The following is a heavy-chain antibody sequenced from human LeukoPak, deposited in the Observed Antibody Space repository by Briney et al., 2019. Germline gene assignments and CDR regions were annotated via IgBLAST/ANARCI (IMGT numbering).Heavy chain of an antibody. J-gene: IGHJ4*02. CDR3: AKDRVAVADTCYFDY. Sequence: GGSLRLSCAASGFTFSSHAMNWVRQAPGKGLEWVSGISNSGGSTYYADSVKGRFTISRDNSKNTLYLQMNSLRAEDTAVYYXAKDRVAVADTCYFDYWGQGTLVTVSS. D-gene: IGHD6-19*01. CDR1: GFTFSSHA. V-gene: IGHV3-23*01. CDR2: ISNSGGST.